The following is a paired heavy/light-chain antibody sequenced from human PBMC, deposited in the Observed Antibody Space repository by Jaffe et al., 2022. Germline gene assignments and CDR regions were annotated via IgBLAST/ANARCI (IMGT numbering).Light chain of an antibody. CDR3: MQATQSSYT. Sequence: DIVMTQTPLSSPVTLGQPASISCRSSQSLVHSDGNTYLSWLQQRPGQPPRLLIYKISNRFSGVPDRFSGSGAGTDFTLKISRVEAEDVGVYYCMQATQSSYTFGQGTKLEIK. V-gene: IGKV2-24*01. CDR2: KIS. CDR1: QSLVHSDGNTY. J-gene: IGKJ2*01.
Heavy chain of an antibody. V-gene: IGHV3-48*03. CDR3: AREEYDYIWGSYRYSFAFDI. D-gene: IGHD3-16*02. Sequence: EVQLVESGGGLVQPGGSLRLSCAASGFTFSSYEMNWVRQAPGKGLEWVSYISSSGSTIYYADSVKGRFTISRDNAKNSLYLQMNSLRAEDTAVYYCAREEYDYIWGSYRYSFAFDIWGQGTMVTVSS. CDR1: GFTFSSYE. J-gene: IGHJ3*02. CDR2: ISSSGSTI.